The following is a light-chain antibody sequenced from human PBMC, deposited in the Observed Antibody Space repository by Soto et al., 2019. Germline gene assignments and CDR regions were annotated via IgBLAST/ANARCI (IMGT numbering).Light chain of an antibody. J-gene: IGLJ2*01. CDR2: LNSDGSH. CDR1: SGHSSYP. V-gene: IGLV4-69*01. Sequence: QSVLTQSPSASASLGASVKLTCTLSSGHSSYPIAWHQQQPEKGPRYLMKLNSDGSHTKGDGIPDRFSGSSSGAERYLTISSLQSEDEADYYCQTWGTGTVVFGGGTKVTVL. CDR3: QTWGTGTVV.